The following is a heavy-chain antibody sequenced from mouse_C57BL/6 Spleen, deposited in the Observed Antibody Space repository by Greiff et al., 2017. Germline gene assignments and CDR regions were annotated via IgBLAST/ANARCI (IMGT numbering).Heavy chain of an antibody. CDR3: AREEYGSSYGYWYFDV. CDR1: GYTFTSYG. V-gene: IGHV1-81*01. Sequence: VQLQQSGAELARPGASVKLSCKASGYTFTSYGISWVKQRTGQGLERIGEIYPRSGNTYYNEQFKGKATLTADKSSHTAYRELRSLTSEDSAVYFCAREEYGSSYGYWYFDVWGTETTVTVSS. J-gene: IGHJ1*03. CDR2: IYPRSGNT. D-gene: IGHD1-1*01.